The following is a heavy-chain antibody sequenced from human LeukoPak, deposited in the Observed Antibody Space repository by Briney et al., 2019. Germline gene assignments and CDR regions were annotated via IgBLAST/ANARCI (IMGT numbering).Heavy chain of an antibody. CDR1: GGTFSSYA. J-gene: IGHJ5*02. D-gene: IGHD4-17*01. Sequence: GASVKVSCKASGGTFSSYAISWVRQAPGQGLEWMGGIIPIFGTANYAQKFQGRVTITADKSTSTAYMELSSLRSEDTAVYYCARESGSTVTTRAFDPWGQGTLVTVSS. CDR3: ARESGSTVTTRAFDP. CDR2: IIPIFGTA. V-gene: IGHV1-69*06.